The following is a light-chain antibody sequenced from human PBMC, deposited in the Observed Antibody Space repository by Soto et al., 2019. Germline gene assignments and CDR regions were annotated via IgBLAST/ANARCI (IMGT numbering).Light chain of an antibody. CDR1: SSNIGSNT. V-gene: IGLV1-44*01. CDR3: AAWDDSLNGQV. Sequence: QSVLTQPPSASGTPGQRVTISCSGSSSNIGSNTVNWYQQLPGTAPKLLIYSNNQRPSGVPDRFSGSKSGTSASLAISGLQSEDEADYYCAAWDDSLNGQVFGTWTKVTVL. J-gene: IGLJ1*01. CDR2: SNN.